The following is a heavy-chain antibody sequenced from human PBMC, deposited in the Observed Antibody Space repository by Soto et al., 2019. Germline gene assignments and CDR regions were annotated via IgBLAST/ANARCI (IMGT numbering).Heavy chain of an antibody. CDR3: ARREIQGPIEY. V-gene: IGHV4-31*03. CDR1: GGSISSGGYY. J-gene: IGHJ4*02. CDR2: IYYSGST. Sequence: SETLSLTCTVSGGSISSGGYYWSWIRQHPGKGLEWIGYIYYSGSTYYNPSLKSRVTISVDTSKNQFSLKLSSVTAADTAVYYCARREIQGPIEYWGQGTLVTVSS. D-gene: IGHD1-26*01.